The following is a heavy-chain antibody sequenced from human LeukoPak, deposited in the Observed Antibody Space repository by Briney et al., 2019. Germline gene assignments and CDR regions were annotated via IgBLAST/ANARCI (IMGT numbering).Heavy chain of an antibody. J-gene: IGHJ5*02. Sequence: SQTLSLTCTVSGGSISSYYWSWIRQPAGKGLEWIGRIYTSGSTNYNPSLKSRVTMSVDTSKNQFALKLSSVTAADTAVYYCARDYSNYGWFDPWGQGTLVTVSS. CDR2: IYTSGST. V-gene: IGHV4-4*07. CDR3: ARDYSNYGWFDP. D-gene: IGHD4-11*01. CDR1: GGSISSYY.